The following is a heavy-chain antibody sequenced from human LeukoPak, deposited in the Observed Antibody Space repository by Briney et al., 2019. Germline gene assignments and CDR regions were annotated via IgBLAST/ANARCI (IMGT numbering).Heavy chain of an antibody. J-gene: IGHJ6*02. V-gene: IGHV3-23*01. CDR2: ISDGGGST. Sequence: GGSLRLSCAASGFTFSSYAMSWVRQAPGKGLEWVSTISDGGGSTYYADSVKGRFTISRDNYKNTLYLQMDSRRAEAMAIYYCAKIPVSDYGSGRPPFMDVWGQGTTVAVSS. CDR3: AKIPVSDYGSGRPPFMDV. D-gene: IGHD3-10*01. CDR1: GFTFSSYA.